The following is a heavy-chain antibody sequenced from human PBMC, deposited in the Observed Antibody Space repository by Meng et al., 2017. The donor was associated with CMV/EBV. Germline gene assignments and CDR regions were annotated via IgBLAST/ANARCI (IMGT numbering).Heavy chain of an antibody. J-gene: IGHJ4*02. V-gene: IGHV4-4*07. CDR2: IYTSGST. CDR1: GSSTISYY. CDR3: AREMPIAAAGCFDY. D-gene: IGHD6-13*01. Sequence: QVQVQESAQGMVRPLGPLSRSWTGPGSSTISYYWTWSRPPAGKGLEWIGRIYTSGSTNYNPSLKSRVTMSVDTSKNQFSLKLSSVTAADTAVYYCAREMPIAAAGCFDYWGQGTLVTVSS.